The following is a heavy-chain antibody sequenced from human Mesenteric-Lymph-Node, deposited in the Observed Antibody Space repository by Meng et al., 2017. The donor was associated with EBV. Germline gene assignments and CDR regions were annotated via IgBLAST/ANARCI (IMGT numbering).Heavy chain of an antibody. D-gene: IGHD3-22*01. CDR1: GGPITSSNW. Sequence: GQLQESGPVFVNPPGTRSLTCDVSGGPITSSNWWSWFRQPPGKGLEWIGEIFHSGSAKYNPSLKSRVTISVDKSKNHFSLRLSSVTAADTAVYYCVRRVVVMKEEELDHWGQGTLVTVFS. CDR2: IFHSGSA. J-gene: IGHJ4*02. CDR3: VRRVVVMKEEELDH. V-gene: IGHV4-4*03.